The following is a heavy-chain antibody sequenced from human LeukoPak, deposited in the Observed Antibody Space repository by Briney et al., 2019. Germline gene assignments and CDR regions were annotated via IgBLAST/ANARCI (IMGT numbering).Heavy chain of an antibody. J-gene: IGHJ6*03. CDR3: AKFESVVPAAMTYMDV. CDR1: GFTFSSYG. CDR2: IRYDGNNK. D-gene: IGHD2-2*01. V-gene: IGHV3-30*02. Sequence: GGSLRLSCAASGFTFSSYGMHWVRQAPGKGLEWVAFIRYDGNNKYYADSVKGRFTISRDNSKNTLYLQMNSLRAEDTAVYYCAKFESVVPAAMTYMDVWGKGTTVTISS.